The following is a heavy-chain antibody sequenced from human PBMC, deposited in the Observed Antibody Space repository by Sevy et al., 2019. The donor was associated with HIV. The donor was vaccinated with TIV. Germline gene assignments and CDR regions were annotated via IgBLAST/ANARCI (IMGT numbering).Heavy chain of an antibody. D-gene: IGHD3-10*01. CDR2: IIPIFGTA. J-gene: IGHJ3*02. Sequence: ASVKVSCKASGGTFSSYAISWVRQAPGQGLEWMGGIIPIFGTANYAQKFQGRVTITADESTSTAYMELSSLRSEDTAVYYCARDLTMVQGVVDAFDIWGQGTMVTVSS. CDR1: GGTFSSYA. V-gene: IGHV1-69*13. CDR3: ARDLTMVQGVVDAFDI.